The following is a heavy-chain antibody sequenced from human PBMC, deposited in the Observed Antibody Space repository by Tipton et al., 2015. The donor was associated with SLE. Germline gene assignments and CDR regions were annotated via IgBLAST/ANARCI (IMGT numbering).Heavy chain of an antibody. D-gene: IGHD3-3*01. CDR3: ARDFWSGYGSFDS. Sequence: TLSLTCAVYGGSFSGYYWSWIRQPPGKGLEWIGEINHSGSTNYNPSLKSRVTISVDTSKNQFSLKLSSVTAADTAVYYCARDFWSGYGSFDSWGQGTLVTVSP. CDR1: GGSFSGYY. CDR2: INHSGST. V-gene: IGHV4-34*01. J-gene: IGHJ4*02.